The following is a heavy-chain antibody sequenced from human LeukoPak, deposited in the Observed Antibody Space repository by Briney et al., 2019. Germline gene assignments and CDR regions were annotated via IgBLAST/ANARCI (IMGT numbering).Heavy chain of an antibody. V-gene: IGHV3-23*01. D-gene: IGHD1-26*01. CDR3: AKDLSEWEVLAAFDH. CDR2: ISGSRGNT. Sequence: GGSLSLSCAASGFTFSTYPMSWVRQAPGKGLGRVSGISGSRGNTHYAGSVKGRFTISRDNSKNMLYLQMNSLRAEDTAVYYCAKDLSEWEVLAAFDHWGQGTLVTVSS. J-gene: IGHJ4*02. CDR1: GFTFSTYP.